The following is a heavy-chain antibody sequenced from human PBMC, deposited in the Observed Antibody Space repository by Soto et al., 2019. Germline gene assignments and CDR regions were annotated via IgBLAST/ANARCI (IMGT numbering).Heavy chain of an antibody. CDR2: IYTTGST. D-gene: IGHD4-17*01. CDR3: AREGYGFDY. V-gene: IGHV4-4*07. J-gene: IGHJ4*02. CDR1: GGSIMSYY. Sequence: PSETLSLTCSVSGGSIMSYYWTWIRQAAGRGQEWIGRIYTTGSTNYNPSLKGRVTMSVDTSKNQFSLRLSSVTAADTAVYYCAREGYGFDYWGQGTLVTVSS.